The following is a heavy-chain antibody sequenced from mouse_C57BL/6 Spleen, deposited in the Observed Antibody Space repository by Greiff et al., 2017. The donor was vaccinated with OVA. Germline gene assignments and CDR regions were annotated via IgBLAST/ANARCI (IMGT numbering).Heavy chain of an antibody. CDR3: TRGRDYGSRYDWFAD. D-gene: IGHD1-1*01. CDR1: GFTFSSYA. V-gene: IGHV5-9-1*02. J-gene: IGHJ3*01. CDR2: ISSGGDYI. Sequence: EVKLVESGEGLVKPGGSLKLSCAASGFTFSSYAMSWVRQTPEKRLEWVAYISSGGDYIYYADPVKGRFTISRDNARNTLYLQMSSLKSEDTAMDDCTRGRDYGSRYDWFADWGQGTLVTVSA.